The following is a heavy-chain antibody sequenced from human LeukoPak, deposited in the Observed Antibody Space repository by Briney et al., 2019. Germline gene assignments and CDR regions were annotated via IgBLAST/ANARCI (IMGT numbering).Heavy chain of an antibody. CDR1: GGSISSGSYY. CDR3: ARERWLQSNFDY. Sequence: SETLSLTCTVSGGSISSGSYYWSWIRQPAGKGLVWIGRIYTSGSTNYNPSLKSRVTISVDTSKNQFSLKLSSVTAADTAVYHCARERWLQSNFDYWGQGTLVTVSS. V-gene: IGHV4-61*02. D-gene: IGHD5-24*01. CDR2: IYTSGST. J-gene: IGHJ4*02.